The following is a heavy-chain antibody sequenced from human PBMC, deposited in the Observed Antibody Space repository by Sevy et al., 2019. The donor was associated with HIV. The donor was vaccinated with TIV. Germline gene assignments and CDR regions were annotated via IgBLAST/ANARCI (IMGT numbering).Heavy chain of an antibody. CDR1: EFTFNDFV. J-gene: IGHJ4*02. D-gene: IGHD2-2*03. CDR2: ISHDGAHT. CDR3: ERDREWIIYDF. V-gene: IGHV3-74*03. Sequence: WGSLRLSCAASEFTFNDFVMHWIRQAPGKGLVWVSGISHDGAHTKYAESVKGRFTVSRDNAKNTLYLEMNSLTADDTAVYYCERDREWIIYDFWGQGTLVTVSS.